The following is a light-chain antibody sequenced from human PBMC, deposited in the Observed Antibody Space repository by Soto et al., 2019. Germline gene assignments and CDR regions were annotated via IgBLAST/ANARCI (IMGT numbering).Light chain of an antibody. CDR1: SSDVGNHNY. V-gene: IGLV2-14*01. CDR2: DVS. CDR3: SSYTSSSTVI. Sequence: QSALTQPASVSGSPGQSISISCTGTSSDVGNHNYVSWYQQHPGKAPKLMIYDVSYRPSGISNRFSGSKSGNTASLTISGLRAEDEADYYCSSYTSSSTVIFGGGTKVTVL. J-gene: IGLJ2*01.